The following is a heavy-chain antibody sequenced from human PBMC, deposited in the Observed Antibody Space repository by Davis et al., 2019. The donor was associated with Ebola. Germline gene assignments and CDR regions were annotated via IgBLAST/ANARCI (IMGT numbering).Heavy chain of an antibody. CDR3: ARDDDYYDSSGHAFDI. CDR2: INAGNGNT. J-gene: IGHJ3*02. CDR1: GYTFTSYA. Sequence: ASVKVSCKASGYTFTSYAMHWVRQAPGQRFEWMGWINAGNGNTKYSQKFQGRVTITRDTSASTAYMELSSLRSEDTAVYYCARDDDYYDSSGHAFDIWGQGTMVTVSS. D-gene: IGHD3-22*01. V-gene: IGHV1-3*01.